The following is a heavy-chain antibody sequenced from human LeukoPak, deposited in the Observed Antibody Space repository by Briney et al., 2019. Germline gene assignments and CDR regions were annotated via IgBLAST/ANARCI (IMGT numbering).Heavy chain of an antibody. V-gene: IGHV4-34*01. Sequence: SETLSLTCAVYGGSFSGYYWSWIRQPPGKGLEWIGEINHSGSTNYNPSLKSRVTISVDTSKNPFSLKLSSVTAADTAVYYCARDSFDGSVDFWGQGTLVTVSS. CDR3: ARDSFDGSVDF. J-gene: IGHJ4*02. D-gene: IGHD3-10*01. CDR2: INHSGST. CDR1: GGSFSGYY.